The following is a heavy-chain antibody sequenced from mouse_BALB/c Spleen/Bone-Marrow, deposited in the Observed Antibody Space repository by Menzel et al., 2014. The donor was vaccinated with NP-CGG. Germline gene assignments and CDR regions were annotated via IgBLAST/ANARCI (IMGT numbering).Heavy chain of an antibody. V-gene: IGHV1-54*01. CDR3: ARYDGYFDY. Sequence: QVQLKESGAELVRPGTSVKVSCKASGYAFXDYLMEWLKQRPGQGLEWIGVINPGSGSTNYNEKFKDKATLTADKSSSTAYMQLSSLTSDDSAVYFCARYDGYFDYWGQGTILTVSS. CDR1: GYAFXDYL. J-gene: IGHJ2*01. CDR2: INPGSGST. D-gene: IGHD2-3*01.